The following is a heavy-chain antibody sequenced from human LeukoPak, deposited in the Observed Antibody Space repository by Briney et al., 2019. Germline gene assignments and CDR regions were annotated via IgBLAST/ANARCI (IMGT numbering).Heavy chain of an antibody. Sequence: PGRSLRLSCAASGFTFSTYGMHWVRQAPGEGLVWVSRINSDGSDTTYADSVKGRFTISRDNAKNTLYLQMNSLSAEDTAVYYCAGVGSSNGDWVKFDYWGQGTLITVSS. J-gene: IGHJ4*02. V-gene: IGHV3-74*03. CDR2: INSDGSDT. CDR3: AGVGSSNGDWVKFDY. D-gene: IGHD2-2*01. CDR1: GFTFSTYG.